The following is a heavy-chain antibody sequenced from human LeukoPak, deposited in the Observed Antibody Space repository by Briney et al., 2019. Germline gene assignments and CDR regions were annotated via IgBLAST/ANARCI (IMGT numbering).Heavy chain of an antibody. D-gene: IGHD6-13*01. CDR1: GGSISSGGYY. V-gene: IGHV4-61*08. Sequence: SETLSLTCTVSGGSISSGGYYWSWIRQHPGKGLGWIGYIYYSGSTNYNPSLKSRVTISVDTSKNQFSLKLSSVTAADTAVYYCARRIFPDIAAAGSTGLFDYWGQGTLVTVSS. CDR3: ARRIFPDIAAAGSTGLFDY. J-gene: IGHJ4*02. CDR2: IYYSGST.